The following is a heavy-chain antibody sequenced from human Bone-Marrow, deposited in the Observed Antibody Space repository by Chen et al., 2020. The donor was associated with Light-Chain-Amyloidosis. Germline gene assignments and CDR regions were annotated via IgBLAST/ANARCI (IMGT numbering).Heavy chain of an antibody. Sequence: QVTLKESGPVLVKPTETLTLTCTVSGFSLSDTRMGVSWIRQPPGKALEWLAHIFSNAEKSYNTSLRSRLTISKDTSKSQVILTMTNMDPLDTATYYCARIPGYCSGDSCYGLYFDPWGPGALVTVSS. CDR2: IFSNAEK. CDR1: GFSLSDTRMG. V-gene: IGHV2-26*01. D-gene: IGHD2-15*01. J-gene: IGHJ5*02. CDR3: ARIPGYCSGDSCYGLYFDP.